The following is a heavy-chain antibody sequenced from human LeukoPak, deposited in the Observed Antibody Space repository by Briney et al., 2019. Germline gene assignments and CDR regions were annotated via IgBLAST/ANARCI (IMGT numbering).Heavy chain of an antibody. V-gene: IGHV3-74*01. D-gene: IGHD1-26*01. J-gene: IGHJ4*02. CDR2: INSDGSST. CDR1: GFTFSSYW. CDR3: ARLQRGGTYWLYYFDS. Sequence: PGGSLRLSCAASGFTFSSYWMHWVRQAPGKGLVWVSRINSDGSSTSYADSVKGRFTISRDNAKNTLYLQMNSLRAEDTAVYYCARLQRGGTYWLYYFDSWGQGTLVTVSS.